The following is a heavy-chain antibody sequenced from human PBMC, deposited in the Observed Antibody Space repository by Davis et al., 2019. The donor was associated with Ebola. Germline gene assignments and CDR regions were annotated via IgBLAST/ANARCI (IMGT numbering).Heavy chain of an antibody. CDR2: ISGSGGST. V-gene: IGHV3-23*01. D-gene: IGHD2-2*01. CDR3: ARISCTSTSCYSGNYYYYYGVDV. J-gene: IGHJ6*02. Sequence: PGGSLRLSCAASGFTFSSYAMSWVRQAPGKGLEWVSAISGSGGSTYYADSVKVRFTISRDNSKNTLYLEMSSLRAEDTAIYYCARISCTSTSCYSGNYYYYYGVDVWGQGTTVTVSS. CDR1: GFTFSSYA.